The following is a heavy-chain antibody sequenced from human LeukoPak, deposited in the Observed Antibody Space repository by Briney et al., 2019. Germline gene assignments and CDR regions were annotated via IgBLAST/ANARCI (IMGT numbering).Heavy chain of an antibody. J-gene: IGHJ6*03. CDR1: GGSISSYY. CDR3: ARVPMGYYYYYYMDV. V-gene: IGHV4-59*01. Sequence: SETLSLTCTVSGGSISSYYWSWIRQPPGKGLEWIGYIYYSGSTNYNPSLKSRVTISVDPSKNQFSLKLSSVTAADTAVYYCARVPMGYYYYYYMDVWGKGTTVTVSS. CDR2: IYYSGST. D-gene: IGHD3-10*01.